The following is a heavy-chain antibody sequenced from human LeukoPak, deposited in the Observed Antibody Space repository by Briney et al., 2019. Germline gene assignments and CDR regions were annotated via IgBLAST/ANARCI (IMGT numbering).Heavy chain of an antibody. D-gene: IGHD6-6*01. J-gene: IGHJ4*02. CDR1: GYSFTSYW. Sequence: GESLKISCKGSGYSFTSYWIGWVRQMPGKGLEWMGNIYPGDSDTRYSPSFQGQVTISADKSISTAYLQWSSLKASDTAMYYCARPEIPYSSSTPYYYWGQGTLVTVSS. V-gene: IGHV5-51*01. CDR3: ARPEIPYSSSTPYYY. CDR2: IYPGDSDT.